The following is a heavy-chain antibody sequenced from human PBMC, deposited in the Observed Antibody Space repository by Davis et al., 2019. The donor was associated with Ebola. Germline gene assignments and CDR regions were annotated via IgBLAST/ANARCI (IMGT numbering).Heavy chain of an antibody. CDR2: MFYSGTT. Sequence: SETLSLTCTVSGASISSRSYYWSWIRQPPGKGLEWIAYMFYSGTTNYNPSLQSRVIISVDTSKNQFSLKLSSVTAADTAVYYCARVYSSGWYGWFDPWGQGTLVTVSS. J-gene: IGHJ5*02. CDR1: GASISSRSYY. D-gene: IGHD6-19*01. CDR3: ARVYSSGWYGWFDP. V-gene: IGHV4-30-4*01.